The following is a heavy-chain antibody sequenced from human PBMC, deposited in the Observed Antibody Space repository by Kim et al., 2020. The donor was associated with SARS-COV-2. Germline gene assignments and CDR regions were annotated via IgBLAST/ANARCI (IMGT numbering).Heavy chain of an antibody. V-gene: IGHV3-23*01. Sequence: GGSLRLSCAASGFTFSSYAMNWVRQAPGKGLEWVLGISGGGGTTYYGASVKGRFAISRDNSKNTVYLQMNSLRAEDTAVYYCARVAATGKYYFDYWGQGTLVTVSS. D-gene: IGHD6-13*01. CDR3: ARVAATGKYYFDY. CDR1: GFTFSSYA. J-gene: IGHJ4*02. CDR2: ISGGGGTT.